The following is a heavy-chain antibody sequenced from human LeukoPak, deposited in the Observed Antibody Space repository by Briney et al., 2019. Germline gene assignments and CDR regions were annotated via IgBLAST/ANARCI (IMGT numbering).Heavy chain of an antibody. CDR3: ARDEEAYSSIPNWFDP. V-gene: IGHV3-21*01. J-gene: IGHJ5*02. CDR1: GFTFSSYS. Sequence: GGSLRLSCAASGFTFSSYSMNWVRQAPGKGLEWVSSISSSSSYIYYADSVKGRFTISRDNAKNSLYLQMNSLRAEDTAVYYCARDEEAYSSIPNWFDPWGQGTLATVSS. D-gene: IGHD6-13*01. CDR2: ISSSSSYI.